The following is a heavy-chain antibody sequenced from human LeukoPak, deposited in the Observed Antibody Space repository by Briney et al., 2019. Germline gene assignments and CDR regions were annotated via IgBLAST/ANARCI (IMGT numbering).Heavy chain of an antibody. J-gene: IGHJ3*02. CDR2: IIPIFGTV. CDR1: GGTFSTYA. Sequence: GSSVKVSCKASGGTFSTYAINWVRQAPGQGLEWMGWIIPIFGTVNYARKFQGRVTITTDESTSTTYMQLNSLGSEDTAVYYCARVQEQPLVQGAFAIWGQGTILPVPS. D-gene: IGHD6-13*01. V-gene: IGHV1-69*05. CDR3: ARVQEQPLVQGAFAI.